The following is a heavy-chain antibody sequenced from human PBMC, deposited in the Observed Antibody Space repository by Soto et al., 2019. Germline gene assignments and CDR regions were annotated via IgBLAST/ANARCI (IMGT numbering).Heavy chain of an antibody. CDR3: AREGYSSVSGFNYFDY. V-gene: IGHV1-69*01. D-gene: IGHD6-25*01. CDR1: GGTFSSYA. Sequence: QVQLVQSEPEVKKPGSSVKVSCKASGGTFSSYAISWVRQAPGQGLEWMGGIIPIFGTANYAQKFQGRVTITADESTSTAYMELSSLRSEDTAVYYCAREGYSSVSGFNYFDYWGQGTLVTVSS. J-gene: IGHJ4*02. CDR2: IIPIFGTA.